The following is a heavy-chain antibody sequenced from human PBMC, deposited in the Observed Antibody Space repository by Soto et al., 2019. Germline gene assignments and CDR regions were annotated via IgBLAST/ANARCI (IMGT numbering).Heavy chain of an antibody. D-gene: IGHD1-7*01. J-gene: IGHJ4*02. CDR3: ARDAPINWNYDGSGEYYFDY. Sequence: SETLSLTCTVSGGSISSYYWSWIRQPPGKGLEWIGYIYYSGSTNYNPSLKSRVTISVDTSKNQFSLKLSSVTAADTAVYYCARDAPINWNYDGSGEYYFDYWGQGTLVTVSS. CDR1: GGSISSYY. CDR2: IYYSGST. V-gene: IGHV4-59*01.